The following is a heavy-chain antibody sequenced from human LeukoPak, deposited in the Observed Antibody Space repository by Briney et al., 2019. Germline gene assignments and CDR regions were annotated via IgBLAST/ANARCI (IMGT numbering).Heavy chain of an antibody. V-gene: IGHV3-33*01. CDR2: IWYDGSNK. D-gene: IGHD4-11*01. Sequence: PGGSLRLSCAASGFTFSNYGMHWVRQAPGKGLGWVAVIWYDGSNKYYADSVKGRFTISRDNSKNTLYLQMNSLRAEDTAVYYCARDYSNYVDYWGQGTLVTVSS. CDR1: GFTFSNYG. CDR3: ARDYSNYVDY. J-gene: IGHJ4*02.